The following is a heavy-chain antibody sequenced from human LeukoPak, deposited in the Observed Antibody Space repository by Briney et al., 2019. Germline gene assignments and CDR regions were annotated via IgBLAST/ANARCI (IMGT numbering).Heavy chain of an antibody. CDR2: IWYDGSNK. J-gene: IGHJ5*02. D-gene: IGHD2-21*01. Sequence: GGSLRLSCAASGFTFSSYGMHWVRQDPGKGLEWVVVIWYDGSNKYYADSVKGRFTISRDNSKNTLYLQMNSLRAEDTAVYYCARDDCISPSCFGLWGQGTLVTVSS. CDR1: GFTFSSYG. CDR3: ARDDCISPSCFGL. V-gene: IGHV3-33*01.